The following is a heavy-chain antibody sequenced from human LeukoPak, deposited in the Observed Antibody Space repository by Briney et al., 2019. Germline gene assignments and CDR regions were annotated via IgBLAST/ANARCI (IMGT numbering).Heavy chain of an antibody. CDR3: ARSRIAVAGGDY. J-gene: IGHJ4*02. V-gene: IGHV3-15*01. CDR1: GFTFSNAW. D-gene: IGHD6-19*01. Sequence: GGSLRLSCAASGFTFSNAWMSWVRQAPGKGLVWVGRIKSKTDGGTTDYAAPVKGRFTISRDDSKNTLYLQMNSLRAEDTAVYYCARSRIAVAGGDYWGQGTLVTVSS. CDR2: IKSKTDGGTT.